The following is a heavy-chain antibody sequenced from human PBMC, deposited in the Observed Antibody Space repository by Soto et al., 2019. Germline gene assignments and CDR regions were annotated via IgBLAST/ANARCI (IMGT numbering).Heavy chain of an antibody. J-gene: IGHJ4*02. CDR1: GGSISTYY. CDR2: IYYNGNT. Sequence: QVQLQESGPGLVKPSETLSLTCTVSGGSISTYYWTWIRQPPGKGLEWIGYIYYNGNTDYHPSLKSRVTISGDTSKNHFSLRLSSVTAADTAVSYCARAFEGRFLEWLPIDYWGQGTRVSVSS. V-gene: IGHV4-59*01. D-gene: IGHD3-3*01. CDR3: ARAFEGRFLEWLPIDY.